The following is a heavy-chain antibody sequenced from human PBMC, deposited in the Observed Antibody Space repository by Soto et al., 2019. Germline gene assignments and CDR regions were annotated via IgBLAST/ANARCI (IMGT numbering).Heavy chain of an antibody. Sequence: SVKVSCKASGGTFSGYAISWVRQAPGQGLEWMGGIIPIFGTANYAQKFQGRVTITADESTSTAYMELSSLRSEDTAVYYCAILFGELLATFDYWGQGTLVTVSS. J-gene: IGHJ4*02. V-gene: IGHV1-69*13. D-gene: IGHD3-10*01. CDR3: AILFGELLATFDY. CDR1: GGTFSGYA. CDR2: IIPIFGTA.